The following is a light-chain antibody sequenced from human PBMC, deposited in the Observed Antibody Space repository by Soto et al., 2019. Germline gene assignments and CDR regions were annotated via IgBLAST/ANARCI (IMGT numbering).Light chain of an antibody. CDR1: QSVSSGY. CDR3: QQYTYSPWT. V-gene: IGKV3-20*01. J-gene: IGKJ1*01. CDR2: GAS. Sequence: EVVLTQSSGTLSLSPGERATLSCRASQSVSSGYLGWYQQKPGQAPRLLIYGASSRATGIPDRFSGSGSGTDFTLTISRLEPEDFAVYFCQQYTYSPWTFGQGT.